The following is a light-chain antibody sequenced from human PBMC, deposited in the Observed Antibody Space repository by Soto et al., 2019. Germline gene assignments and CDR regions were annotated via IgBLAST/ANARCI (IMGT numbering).Light chain of an antibody. Sequence: EIVMTQSPATLSVSPGERATLSCRASQSVSTNLAWYQQKPGQAPRLLIYGASTRATGIPARFSGGGSGTEFTLTISSLQSEDFAIYYCQQYNKWPSGTLGQGTRLEIK. CDR1: QSVSTN. V-gene: IGKV3-15*01. CDR3: QQYNKWPSGT. CDR2: GAS. J-gene: IGKJ5*01.